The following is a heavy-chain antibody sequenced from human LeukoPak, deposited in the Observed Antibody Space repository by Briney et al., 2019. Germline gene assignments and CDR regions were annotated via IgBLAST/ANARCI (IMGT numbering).Heavy chain of an antibody. CDR1: GGTFSSYA. J-gene: IGHJ4*02. Sequence: LVKVSCKASGGTFSSYAISWVRQAPGQGLEWMGGIIPIFGTANYAQKFQGRVTITTDESTSTAYMELSSLRSDDTAVYYCARVLTRIVVVPAAMDYWGQGTLVTVSS. CDR3: ARVLTRIVVVPAAMDY. CDR2: IIPIFGTA. D-gene: IGHD2-2*01. V-gene: IGHV1-69*05.